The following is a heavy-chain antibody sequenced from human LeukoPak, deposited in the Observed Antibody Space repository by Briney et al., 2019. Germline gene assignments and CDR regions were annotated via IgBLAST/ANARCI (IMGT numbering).Heavy chain of an antibody. D-gene: IGHD6-6*01. J-gene: IGHJ3*02. Sequence: GGSLRLSCAASGFTFGNYWMSWVRQTPGKGLEWVANINQDESEKYYVDSVKGRFTISRDNAKSSLYLQMSSLRAEDTAVYYCARPYSSSGDAFDIWGQGTMVTVSS. CDR1: GFTFGNYW. CDR3: ARPYSSSGDAFDI. CDR2: INQDESEK. V-gene: IGHV3-7*01.